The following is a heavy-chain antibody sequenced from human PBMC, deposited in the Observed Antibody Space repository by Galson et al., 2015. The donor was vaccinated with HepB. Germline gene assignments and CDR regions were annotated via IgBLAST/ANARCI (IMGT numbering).Heavy chain of an antibody. J-gene: IGHJ5*02. V-gene: IGHV3-11*06. CDR2: ISSSSSYT. CDR3: ARIPLGSGWYGSGSWWFDP. Sequence: SLRLSCAASGFTFSDYYMSWIRQAPGKGLEWVSYISSSSSYTNYADSVKGRFTISRDNAKNSLYLQMNSLRAEDTAVYYCARIPLGSGWYGSGSWWFDPWGQGPLVTVSS. CDR1: GFTFSDYY. D-gene: IGHD6-19*01.